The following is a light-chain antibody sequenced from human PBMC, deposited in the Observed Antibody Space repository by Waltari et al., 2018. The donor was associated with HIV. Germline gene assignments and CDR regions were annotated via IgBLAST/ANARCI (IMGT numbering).Light chain of an antibody. J-gene: IGLJ2*01. CDR3: CSYAGSRSVV. Sequence: QSALTQPASVSGSPGQSPTISCTGPSSAVASYNLAPWYQQHPGKAPKLTIYEVTKRPSGVPNRFSGSKSGNTASLTISGLQTEDEADYYCCSYAGSRSVVFGGGTMLTVL. V-gene: IGLV2-23*02. CDR2: EVT. CDR1: SSAVASYNL.